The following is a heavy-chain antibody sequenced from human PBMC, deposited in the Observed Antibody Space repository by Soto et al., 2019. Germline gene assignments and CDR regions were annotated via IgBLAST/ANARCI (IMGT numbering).Heavy chain of an antibody. CDR3: AKVYDYIWGSYRYFDY. CDR2: ISGTGGRT. V-gene: IGHV3-23*01. CDR1: GFTFSNYG. J-gene: IGHJ4*02. D-gene: IGHD3-16*02. Sequence: GGSLRLSCAASGFTFSNYGMSWVRQAPGKGLEWVSAISGTGGRTYYTDSVKGRFTISRDNSKNTLYLQMNSLRAEDTAVYYCAKVYDYIWGSYRYFDYWGQGTLVTVSS.